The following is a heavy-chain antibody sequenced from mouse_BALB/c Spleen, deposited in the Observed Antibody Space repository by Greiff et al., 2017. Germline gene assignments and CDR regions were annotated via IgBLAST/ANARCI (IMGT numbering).Heavy chain of an antibody. CDR2: IDPANGNT. CDR3: ARRDYYGDWYFDV. J-gene: IGHJ1*01. Sequence: EVQLQQSGAELVKPGASVKLSCTASGFNIKDTYMHWVKQRPEQGLEWIGRIDPANGNTKYDPKFQGKATITADTSSNTAYLQLSSLTSEDTAVYYCARRDYYGDWYFDVWGAGTTVTVSS. CDR1: GFNIKDTY. V-gene: IGHV14-3*02. D-gene: IGHD1-2*01.